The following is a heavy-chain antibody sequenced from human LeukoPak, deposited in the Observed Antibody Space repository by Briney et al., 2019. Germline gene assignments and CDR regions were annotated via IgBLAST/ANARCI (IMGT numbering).Heavy chain of an antibody. D-gene: IGHD3-22*01. V-gene: IGHV1-2*02. J-gene: IGHJ4*02. CDR2: INPNSGGT. CDR3: AKDSTPQYYYDSSGYRTLFFDY. CDR1: GYTFTGYY. Sequence: ASVKVSCKASGYTFTGYYMHWVRQAPGQGLEWMGWINPNSGGTNYAQKFQGRVTMTRDTSISTAYMELSRLRSDDTAVYYCAKDSTPQYYYDSSGYRTLFFDYWGQGTLVTVSS.